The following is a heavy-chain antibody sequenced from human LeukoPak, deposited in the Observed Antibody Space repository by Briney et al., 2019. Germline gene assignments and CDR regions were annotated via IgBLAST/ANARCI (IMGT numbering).Heavy chain of an antibody. V-gene: IGHV4-34*01. D-gene: IGHD3-22*01. CDR2: INHSGST. Sequence: SETLSLTCAVYGGSFSGYYWSWIRQPPGKGLEWIGEINHSGSTNYNPSLKSRVTISVDTSKNQFSLKLSSVTAADTAVYYCARNANSGYYLRWGQGTLVTVSS. J-gene: IGHJ4*02. CDR1: GGSFSGYY. CDR3: ARNANSGYYLR.